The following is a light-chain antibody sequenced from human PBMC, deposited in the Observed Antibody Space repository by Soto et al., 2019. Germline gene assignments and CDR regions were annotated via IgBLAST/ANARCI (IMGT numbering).Light chain of an antibody. Sequence: SYELTQPPSVSVSPGQTARITCSGDALSKQYAYWYQQKPGQAPLLVIYKDNERPSGIPGRFSGSSSGTIVTLTISGVQAEDEADYYCQSADSSATAVVFGGGTKVTVL. CDR1: ALSKQY. V-gene: IGLV3-25*03. CDR3: QSADSSATAVV. CDR2: KDN. J-gene: IGLJ2*01.